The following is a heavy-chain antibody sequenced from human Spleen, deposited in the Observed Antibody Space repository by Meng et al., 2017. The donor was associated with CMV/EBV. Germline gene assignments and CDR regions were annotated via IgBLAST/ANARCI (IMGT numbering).Heavy chain of an antibody. CDR2: INPSGGST. CDR1: GYTFTSYQ. J-gene: IGHJ4*02. Sequence: SCKAPGYTFTSYQMHWVRQAPGQGLEWIGLINPSGGSTTFAQRFQGRVSMTRDTSARIFYMELTTLTSEDTAIYYCARDPDLRGTYWGQGTLVTVSS. V-gene: IGHV1-46*01. D-gene: IGHD3/OR15-3a*01. CDR3: ARDPDLRGTY.